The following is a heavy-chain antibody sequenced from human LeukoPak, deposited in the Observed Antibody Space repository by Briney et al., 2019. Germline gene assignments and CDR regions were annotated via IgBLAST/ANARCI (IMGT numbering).Heavy chain of an antibody. J-gene: IGHJ5*02. CDR3: AKDETPSPLWSVWDP. CDR2: IGANVGST. V-gene: IGHV3-23*01. Sequence: PGGSLRLSCVASGFTFSTFAMYWLRQAPGKGLEWVSAIGANVGSTYYADSVKGRFTISRDNSKNTLYLQMNSLRAEDTAVYYCAKDETPSPLWSVWDPWGQGTLVTVSS. CDR1: GFTFSTFA. D-gene: IGHD3-3*01.